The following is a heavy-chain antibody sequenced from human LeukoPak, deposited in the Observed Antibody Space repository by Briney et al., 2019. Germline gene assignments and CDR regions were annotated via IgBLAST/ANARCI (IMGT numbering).Heavy chain of an antibody. Sequence: SETLSLTCAVSGYSITSEYYWGWVRQPPGKGLEWIGTIYHSGSTYYNPSLKSRLTISVDTSRNHVSLKLRSVTAADTAVYYCARQNLVPSAYIDYWGQGILVTVSS. CDR1: GYSITSEYY. J-gene: IGHJ4*02. CDR2: IYHSGST. CDR3: ARQNLVPSAYIDY. V-gene: IGHV4-38-2*01. D-gene: IGHD2-2*01.